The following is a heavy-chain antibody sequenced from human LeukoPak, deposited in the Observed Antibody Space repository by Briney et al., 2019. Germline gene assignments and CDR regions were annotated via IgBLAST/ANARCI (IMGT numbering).Heavy chain of an antibody. CDR1: GYTFTSYD. CDR3: AKYETWTSGRYFDY. V-gene: IGHV1-8*01. J-gene: IGHJ4*02. Sequence: ASVKVSCKASGYTFTSYDINWVRQATGQGLEWMGWMNPNSGNTGYAQKFQGRVTMTRNTSISTAYMELSSLRSEDTALYYCAKYETWTSGRYFDYWGQGTLVTVSS. D-gene: IGHD6-19*01. CDR2: MNPNSGNT.